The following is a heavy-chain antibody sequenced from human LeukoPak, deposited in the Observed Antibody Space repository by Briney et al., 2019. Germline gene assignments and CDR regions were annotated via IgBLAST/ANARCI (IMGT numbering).Heavy chain of an antibody. D-gene: IGHD6-13*01. CDR1: GGSISNYF. V-gene: IGHV4-59*12. J-gene: IGHJ4*02. Sequence: SETLSLTCTVSGGSISNYFWSWIRQPPGKGLEWIGYIHESGSTNYNPSLNSRVTISVDTSKNQFSLKLTSVTAADMAVYYCARDLSSWAGGYWGQGTLVTVSS. CDR3: ARDLSSWAGGY. CDR2: IHESGST.